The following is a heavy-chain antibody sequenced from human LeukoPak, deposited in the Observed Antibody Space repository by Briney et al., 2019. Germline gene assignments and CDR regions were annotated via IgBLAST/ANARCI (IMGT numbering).Heavy chain of an antibody. D-gene: IGHD2/OR15-2a*01. CDR1: GFTFSNYW. CDR3: ARGKTSQNIVTRKTYNWFDP. Sequence: GGSLRLSCAASGFTFSNYWMHWVRDAPGKGLEWGSYISSSNIYYADSVKGRFTISRDNAKNSLYLQMKSLRAEDTAVYYCARGKTSQNIVTRKTYNWFDPWGQGTLVTVSS. J-gene: IGHJ5*02. CDR2: ISSSNI. V-gene: IGHV3-69-1*01.